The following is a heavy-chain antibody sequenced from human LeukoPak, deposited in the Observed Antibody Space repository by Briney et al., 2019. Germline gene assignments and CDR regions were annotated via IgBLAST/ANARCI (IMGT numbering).Heavy chain of an antibody. J-gene: IGHJ3*02. CDR3: ARARNGYYAFGI. Sequence: GGSLRLSCAASGFTFSSYWMHWVRQAPGKGLVWVSRINSDGSSTSYADSVKGRFTISRDNAKNTLYLQLNSLRAEDTAVYYCARARNGYYAFGIWGQGTMVTVSS. D-gene: IGHD5-24*01. CDR1: GFTFSSYW. CDR2: INSDGSST. V-gene: IGHV3-74*01.